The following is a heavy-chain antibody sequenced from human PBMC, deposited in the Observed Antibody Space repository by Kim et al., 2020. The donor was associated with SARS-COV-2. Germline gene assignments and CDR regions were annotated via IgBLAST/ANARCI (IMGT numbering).Heavy chain of an antibody. Sequence: SVKVSCKASGGTFSSYAISWVRQAPGQGLEWMGGIIPIFGTANYAQKFQGRVTITADESTSTAYMELSSLRSEDTAVYYCARDPSVATISGKSEYFDYWGQGTLVTVSS. J-gene: IGHJ4*02. D-gene: IGHD5-12*01. CDR2: IIPIFGTA. CDR1: GGTFSSYA. CDR3: ARDPSVATISGKSEYFDY. V-gene: IGHV1-69*13.